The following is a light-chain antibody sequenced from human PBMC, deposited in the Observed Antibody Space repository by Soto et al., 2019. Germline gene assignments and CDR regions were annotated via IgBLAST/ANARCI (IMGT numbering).Light chain of an antibody. J-gene: IGKJ1*01. CDR1: QDISNY. V-gene: IGKV1-39*01. Sequence: DIQMTQSPSSLSASVGDRVTITYQASQDISNYLNWYQQKPGKAPKLLIYDASNLETGVPSRSSGSGSGTDFTLTISSLQPEDFATYYCQQSYSTPTWTFGQGTKV. CDR2: DAS. CDR3: QQSYSTPTWT.